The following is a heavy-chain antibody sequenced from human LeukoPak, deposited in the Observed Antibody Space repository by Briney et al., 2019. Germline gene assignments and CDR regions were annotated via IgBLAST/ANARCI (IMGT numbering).Heavy chain of an antibody. CDR1: GGSISSGDYY. D-gene: IGHD1-26*01. J-gene: IGHJ5*02. Sequence: SETLSLTCTVSGGSISSGDYYWGWIRQPPGKGLEWIGYIYYSGSTYYNPSLKSRVTISVDTSKNQFSLKLSSVTAADTAVYYCAREADYSGSYYFDPWGQGTLVTVSS. CDR3: AREADYSGSYYFDP. V-gene: IGHV4-30-4*01. CDR2: IYYSGST.